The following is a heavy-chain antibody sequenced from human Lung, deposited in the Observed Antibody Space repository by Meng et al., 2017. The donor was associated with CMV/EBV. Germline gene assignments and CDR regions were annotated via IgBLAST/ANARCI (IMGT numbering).Heavy chain of an antibody. D-gene: IGHD2-2*02. CDR2: IMPVFAIA. J-gene: IGHJ6*02. CDR1: GGTFSSYA. Sequence: SXXVSXKASGGTFSSYAFSWVRQAPGQGLEWMGGIMPVFAIANYAQKFQGRITITTDESTSTAYMELSSQRSEDTAVYYCARDRTGDCSTTTCYNYYYCYGMDVGXQGTXVTVSS. CDR3: ARDRTGDCSTTTCYNYYYCYGMDV. V-gene: IGHV1-69*05.